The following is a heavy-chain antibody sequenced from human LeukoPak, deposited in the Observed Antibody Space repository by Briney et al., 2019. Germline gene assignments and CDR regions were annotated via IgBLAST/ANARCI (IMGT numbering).Heavy chain of an antibody. CDR2: IIPIFGTG. CDR1: IHSQYVL. J-gene: IGHJ6*02. CDR3: ARGSRNYDNLRGHYYYYGMDV. V-gene: IGHV1-69*13. Sequence: SVQVSFLCSRWIHSQYVLHEVRQAPAKGLEWMGGIIPIFGTGNYAQKFQGRVTITADESTSTAYMHESSLRSEDTTLDYSARGSRNYDNLRGHYYYYGMDVWGQGTTVTVSS. D-gene: IGHD3-9*01.